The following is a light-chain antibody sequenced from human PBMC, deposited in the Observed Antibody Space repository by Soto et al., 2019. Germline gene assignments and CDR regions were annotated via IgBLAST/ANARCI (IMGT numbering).Light chain of an antibody. CDR3: QQSYSTPPIT. CDR1: QSISNY. CDR2: AAS. V-gene: IGKV1-39*01. J-gene: IGKJ5*01. Sequence: QLNQPPSSLPCSVRARGTITYPASQSISNYLNWYQQKPGKAPKLLIYAASSSQSGVPSRFSGSGSGTDFTLTISILQPEDFATYYCQQSYSTPPITFGQGTRLEIK.